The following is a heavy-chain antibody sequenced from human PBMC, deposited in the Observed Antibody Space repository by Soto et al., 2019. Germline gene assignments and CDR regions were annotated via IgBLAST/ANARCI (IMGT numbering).Heavy chain of an antibody. D-gene: IGHD3-10*01. Sequence: ASVKVSCKASGYTFTSYGISWVRQAPGQGLEWMGWISAYNGNTNYAQKLQGRVTMTTDTSTSTAYMELRSLRSDDTAVYYCARAVTMVRGVINYYYYYYMDVWGKGTTVTVSS. CDR1: GYTFTSYG. CDR2: ISAYNGNT. V-gene: IGHV1-18*01. CDR3: ARAVTMVRGVINYYYYYYMDV. J-gene: IGHJ6*03.